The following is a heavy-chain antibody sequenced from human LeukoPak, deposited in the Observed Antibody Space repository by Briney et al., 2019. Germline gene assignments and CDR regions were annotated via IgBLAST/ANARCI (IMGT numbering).Heavy chain of an antibody. CDR3: ARSTSVWVPQILENWFDP. Sequence: GASVTVSCKASGYSFTSYSIQWVRQAPGQRLEWMGWINVGHGNTKYSQKFQDRVTITRDSSANTAYMELSSLRSEDTAVYYCARSTSVWVPQILENWFDPWGQGTLVTVSS. CDR2: INVGHGNT. J-gene: IGHJ5*02. V-gene: IGHV1-3*01. CDR1: GYSFTSYS. D-gene: IGHD1-1*01.